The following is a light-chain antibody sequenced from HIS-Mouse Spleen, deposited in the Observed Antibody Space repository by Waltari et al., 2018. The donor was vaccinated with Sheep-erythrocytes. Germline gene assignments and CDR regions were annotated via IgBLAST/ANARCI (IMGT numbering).Light chain of an antibody. J-gene: IGLJ2*01. Sequence: QSVLTQPPSASGTPGQRVTISCSGSSSNIGSHYVYWYQQLPGTAPKLLISRNNQRPSGVPDRCSGCKSGTSASLAISGLRSEDEAEYYCAAWDDSLSNVVFGGGTKLTVL. CDR3: AAWDDSLSNVV. CDR1: SSNIGSHY. CDR2: RNN. V-gene: IGLV1-47*01.